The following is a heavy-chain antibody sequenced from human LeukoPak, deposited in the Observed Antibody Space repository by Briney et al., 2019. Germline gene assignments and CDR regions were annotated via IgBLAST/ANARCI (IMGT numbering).Heavy chain of an antibody. CDR3: ARHGRRLGMDV. J-gene: IGHJ6*02. CDR2: IDRSDTNT. V-gene: IGHV5-10-1*01. Sequence: AGAALEISCEGCGSIFTSYWISWGRELRGKGQEWMGRIDRSDTNTNYSPSFQGHVTISADKSISTAYLQWSSLKASDTAMYYCARHGRRLGMDVWGQGTTVTVSS. D-gene: IGHD2-8*01. CDR1: GSIFTSYW.